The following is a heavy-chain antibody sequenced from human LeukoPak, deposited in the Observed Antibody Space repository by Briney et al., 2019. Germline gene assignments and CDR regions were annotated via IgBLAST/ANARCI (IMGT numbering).Heavy chain of an antibody. CDR3: ARVAYYYDSSSYYYFDY. D-gene: IGHD3-22*01. J-gene: IGHJ4*02. CDR1: GGSISGYY. V-gene: IGHV4-34*01. Sequence: SETLSLTCTVSGGSISGYYWSWIRQPPGKGLEWIGEINHSGSTNYNPSLKSRVTISVDTSKNQFSLKLSSVTAADTAVYYCARVAYYYDSSSYYYFDYWGQGTLVTVSS. CDR2: INHSGST.